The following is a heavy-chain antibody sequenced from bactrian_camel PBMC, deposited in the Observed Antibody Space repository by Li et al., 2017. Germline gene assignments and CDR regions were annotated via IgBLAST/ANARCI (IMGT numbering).Heavy chain of an antibody. CDR3: GAASRFRCSRPMREYEVGY. CDR2: IYTGGSST. CDR1: GYTYNIAC. Sequence: HVQLVESGGGSVQAGGSLRLSCTASGYTYNIACMGWFRQAPGMEREAVAAIYTGGSSTDYADSVKGRFTISRDNAKNTVYLQMNSLKPEDTAMYYCGAASRFRCSRPMREYEVGYWGQGTQVTVS. V-gene: IGHV3S54*01. D-gene: IGHD1*01. J-gene: IGHJ4*01.